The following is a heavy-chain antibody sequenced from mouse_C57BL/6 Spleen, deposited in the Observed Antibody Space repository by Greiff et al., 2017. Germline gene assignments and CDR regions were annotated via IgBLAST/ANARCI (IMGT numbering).Heavy chain of an antibody. Sequence: VQLQQSGTVLARPGASVKMSCKTSGYTFTSYWMHWVKQRPGQGLEWIGAIYPGNSDTSYNQKFKGKAKLTAVTSASTAYMELSSLTNEDSAVYYCTRSFYYYGSSPLDYWGQGTTLTVSS. V-gene: IGHV1-5*01. CDR3: TRSFYYYGSSPLDY. J-gene: IGHJ2*01. CDR2: IYPGNSDT. CDR1: GYTFTSYW. D-gene: IGHD1-1*01.